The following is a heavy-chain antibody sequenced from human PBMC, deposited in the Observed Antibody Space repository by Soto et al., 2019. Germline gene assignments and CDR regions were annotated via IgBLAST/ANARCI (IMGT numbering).Heavy chain of an antibody. D-gene: IGHD4-17*01. Sequence: SETLSLTCTVSGGSISSSSYYWGWIRQPPGKGLEWIGSIYYSGSTYYNPSLKSRVTISVDTSKNQFSLKLSSVTAADTAVYYCARHLQSFAKVTVYMDVWGKGTTVTVSS. CDR1: GGSISSSSYY. J-gene: IGHJ6*03. V-gene: IGHV4-39*01. CDR3: ARHLQSFAKVTVYMDV. CDR2: IYYSGST.